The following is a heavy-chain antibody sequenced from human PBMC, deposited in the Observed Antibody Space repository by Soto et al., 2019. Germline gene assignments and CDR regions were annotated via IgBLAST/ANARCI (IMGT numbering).Heavy chain of an antibody. V-gene: IGHV1-18*01. J-gene: IGHJ6*02. CDR1: GYTFTSYG. CDR2: ISAYNGNT. Sequence: ASVKVSRKASGYTFTSYGISWVRQAPGQGLEWMGWISAYNGNTNYAQKLQGRVTMTTDTTTNTAYMELRSLRSDDKAVYYCAREDIVVVPAAIRDYYYYGMDVWGQGTTVTVSS. CDR3: AREDIVVVPAAIRDYYYYGMDV. D-gene: IGHD2-2*01.